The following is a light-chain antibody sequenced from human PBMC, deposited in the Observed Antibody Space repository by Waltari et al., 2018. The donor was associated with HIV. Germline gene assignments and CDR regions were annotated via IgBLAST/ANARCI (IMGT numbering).Light chain of an antibody. CDR2: ANS. CDR1: SSNIGTNS. J-gene: IGLJ1*01. V-gene: IGLV1-44*01. Sequence: QSALTQPPSASGTPGQRVTISCSGSSSNIGTNSVNWYQHLPGTAPKLLIYANSQRPSGVPDRFSGSKSGTSASLAISGLQPEDEADYYCAPWDDSLNAFFFGTGTKVTVL. CDR3: APWDDSLNAFF.